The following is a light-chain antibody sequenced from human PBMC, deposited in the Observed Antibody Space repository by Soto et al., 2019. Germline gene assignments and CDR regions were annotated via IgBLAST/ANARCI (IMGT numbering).Light chain of an antibody. Sequence: EVVLTQSPATLSLSPGERATLSCMASQSVSRDLAWYQQRPDQPPRLLIYDTSNRATGIPARFSGSGSATDFTLTISSLEPEDFAVSYCQQRSTWPLTCGGGTKVEI. V-gene: IGKV3-11*01. J-gene: IGKJ4*01. CDR1: QSVSRD. CDR2: DTS. CDR3: QQRSTWPLT.